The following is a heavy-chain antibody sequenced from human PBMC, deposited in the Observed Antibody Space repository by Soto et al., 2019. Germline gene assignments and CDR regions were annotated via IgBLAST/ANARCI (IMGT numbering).Heavy chain of an antibody. J-gene: IGHJ5*02. V-gene: IGHV1-18*01. D-gene: IGHD1-7*01. Sequence: QVQLVQSGAEVKKPGASVKVSCKASGYTFTSYGISWVRQAPGQGLEWMGWISAYNGNTNYAQKLQGRVTMTTDTSTSTAYMELRSLRSDDTAVFSCARDLATGTEGGWGNWFDPWGQGTLVTVSS. CDR3: ARDLATGTEGGWGNWFDP. CDR2: ISAYNGNT. CDR1: GYTFTSYG.